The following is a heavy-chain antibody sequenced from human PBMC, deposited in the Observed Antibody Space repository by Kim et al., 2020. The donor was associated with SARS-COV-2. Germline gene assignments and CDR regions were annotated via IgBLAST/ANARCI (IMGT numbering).Heavy chain of an antibody. D-gene: IGHD5-12*01. CDR2: TYHSGST. Sequence: SETLSLTCAVSGGSISSGGYSWSWIRQPPGKGLEWIGYTYHSGSTYYNPSLKSRVTISVDRSKNQFSLKLSSVTAADTAVYYCARGGRDGYNSVYFAYWGHGTPVTVSS. V-gene: IGHV4-30-2*01. CDR1: GGSISSGGYS. J-gene: IGHJ4*01. CDR3: ARGGRDGYNSVYFAY.